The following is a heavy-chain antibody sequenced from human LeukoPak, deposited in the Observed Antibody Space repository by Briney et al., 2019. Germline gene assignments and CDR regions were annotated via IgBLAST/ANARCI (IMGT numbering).Heavy chain of an antibody. Sequence: PGGSLRLSCAASGFTFSYYPMHWVRQAPGKGLEWVAFISHDGANKYVADSVKDRFTISRDNSKNTLYLQMNSLGPDDTAVYFCARDLYCSGDTCDPRQVAQYFHLWGQGTLVTVSS. J-gene: IGHJ1*01. CDR3: ARDLYCSGDTCDPRQVAQYFHL. D-gene: IGHD2-15*01. CDR2: ISHDGANK. V-gene: IGHV3-30-3*01. CDR1: GFTFSYYP.